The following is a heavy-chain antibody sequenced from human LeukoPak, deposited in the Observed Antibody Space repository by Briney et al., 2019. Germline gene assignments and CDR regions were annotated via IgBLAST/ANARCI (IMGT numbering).Heavy chain of an antibody. Sequence: GGSLRLSCAASGFTVSNNYMSWVRQAPGKGLVWVSSIYSGGSTCYTDSVKGRFTISRDNSKNTLYLQMNSLRAEDTAVYYCARDLAGYDSFDYWGQGTLVTVSS. CDR1: GFTVSNNY. V-gene: IGHV3-66*01. CDR3: ARDLAGYDSFDY. J-gene: IGHJ4*02. D-gene: IGHD5-12*01. CDR2: IYSGGST.